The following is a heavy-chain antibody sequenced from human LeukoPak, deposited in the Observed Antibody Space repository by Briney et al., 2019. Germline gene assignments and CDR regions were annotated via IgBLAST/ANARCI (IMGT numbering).Heavy chain of an antibody. V-gene: IGHV1-2*02. J-gene: IGHJ4*02. D-gene: IGHD6-13*01. Sequence: ASVKVSCKASGYTFTGYYMHWVRQAPGQGLEWMGWINPNSGGTNYAQKFQGRVTMTRDTSISTAYMELSRLRSDDTAVYYCAREYSSSWYWIDYWGQGTLVTVSS. CDR3: AREYSSSWYWIDY. CDR1: GYTFTGYY. CDR2: INPNSGGT.